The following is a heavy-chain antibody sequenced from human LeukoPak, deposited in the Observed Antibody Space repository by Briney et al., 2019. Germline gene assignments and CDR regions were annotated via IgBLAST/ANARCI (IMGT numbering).Heavy chain of an antibody. CDR1: GGSTSSYY. Sequence: PSETLSLTCTVSGGSTSSYYWRWIRQPPGKGLEWIGYIYFIGTTQYNPSLESRVTVSLDTSKNQFSLKLTSVTAADTAVYYCARELGWGSAGSWYFDLWGRGTLVTVSS. V-gene: IGHV4-59*12. J-gene: IGHJ2*01. D-gene: IGHD6-19*01. CDR2: IYFIGTT. CDR3: ARELGWGSAGSWYFDL.